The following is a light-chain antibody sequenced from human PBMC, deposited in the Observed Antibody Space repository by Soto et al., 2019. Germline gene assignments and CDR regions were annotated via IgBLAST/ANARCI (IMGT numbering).Light chain of an antibody. V-gene: IGLV1-40*01. CDR2: GNS. CDR3: QSYDSSLSHWV. Sequence: QPVLTQPPSVSGAPGQRVTISCTGSSSNIGAGYDVHWYQQLPGTAPKLLIYGNSNRPSGVPDRFSGSKSGTSASLAITGLQAEDEADYYCQSYDSSLSHWVFGGGTKVTVL. J-gene: IGLJ3*02. CDR1: SSNIGAGYD.